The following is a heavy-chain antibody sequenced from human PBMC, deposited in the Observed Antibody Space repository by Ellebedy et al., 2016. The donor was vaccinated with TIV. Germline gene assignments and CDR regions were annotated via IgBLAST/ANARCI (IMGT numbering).Heavy chain of an antibody. CDR1: GFTVSSNY. V-gene: IGHV3-53*04. D-gene: IGHD4-17*01. CDR2: IYAGGNT. CDR3: ARDRLTVTTTWVGYYGMDV. Sequence: PGGSLRLSCAASGFTVSSNYMSRVRQAPGKGLEWVSVIYAGGNTYYADSVKGRFTISRHNSENTLYLQMNSLRAEDTAGYYCARDRLTVTTTWVGYYGMDVWGQGTTVTVSS. J-gene: IGHJ6*02.